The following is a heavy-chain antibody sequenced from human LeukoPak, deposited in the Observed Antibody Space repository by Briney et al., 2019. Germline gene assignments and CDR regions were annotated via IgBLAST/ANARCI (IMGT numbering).Heavy chain of an antibody. CDR1: GFTFSSYA. V-gene: IGHV3-23*01. D-gene: IGHD2/OR15-2a*01. J-gene: IGHJ3*02. Sequence: GGSLRLSCAASGFTFSSYAMSWVRQAPGKGLEWVSAISGSGGSTYYAESVKGRFTISRDKSKNTPYLQMNSLRAEDTAVYYCAKDLSDAFDIWGQGTMVTVSS. CDR2: ISGSGGST. CDR3: AKDLSDAFDI.